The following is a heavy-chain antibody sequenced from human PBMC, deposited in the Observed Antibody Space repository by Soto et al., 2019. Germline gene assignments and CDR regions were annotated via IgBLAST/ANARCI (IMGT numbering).Heavy chain of an antibody. CDR1: GYSFSTHW. J-gene: IGHJ6*03. Sequence: GESLKISCKGSGYSFSTHWIGWVRQMPGKGLECMGIIYPDDSDTKYSPSFQGQVTISADKSISTAYLQWSSLKASDTAIYYYAISGRDFCSGSDPDKYHYYMDVWGKGATVTVSS. D-gene: IGHD3-3*01. CDR2: IYPDDSDT. V-gene: IGHV5-51*01. CDR3: AISGRDFCSGSDPDKYHYYMDV.